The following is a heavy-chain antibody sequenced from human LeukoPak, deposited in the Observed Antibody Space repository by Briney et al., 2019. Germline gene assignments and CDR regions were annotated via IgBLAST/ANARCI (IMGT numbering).Heavy chain of an antibody. CDR3: ATDSNAFDI. CDR1: GFTFSSYG. Sequence: GGSLRLSCAASGFTFSSYGMHWVRQAPGKGLEWVAVIWYDGSNKYYADSVKGRFTISRDNSKNTLYLQMSSLRAEDTAVYYCATDSNAFDIWGQGTMVTVSS. V-gene: IGHV3-33*01. J-gene: IGHJ3*02. CDR2: IWYDGSNK. D-gene: IGHD3-22*01.